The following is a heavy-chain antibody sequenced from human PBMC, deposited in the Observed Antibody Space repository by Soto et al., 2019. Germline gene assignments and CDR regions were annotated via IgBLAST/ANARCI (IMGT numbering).Heavy chain of an antibody. V-gene: IGHV4-61*01. CDR3: ASVTRTCISTSCYSYYYGMDV. Sequence: PSETLCHTCTVSGGSGVSGSYYWSWIQQPPGKGLEWIGYIYYSGSNNYHPSLKSRVTISVDTSKNQFSLKLSSVTAAGTAVYYCASVTRTCISTSCYSYYYGMDVWGNRTTVTVSS. CDR2: IYYSGSN. D-gene: IGHD2-2*02. CDR1: GGSGVSGSYY. J-gene: IGHJ6*04.